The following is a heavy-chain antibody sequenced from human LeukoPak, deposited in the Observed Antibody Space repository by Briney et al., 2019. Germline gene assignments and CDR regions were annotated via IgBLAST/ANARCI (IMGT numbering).Heavy chain of an antibody. V-gene: IGHV3-30*02. Sequence: GGSLRLSCAASGFTFSHYGMYWVRQAPGKGLEWVAFIRYDGTNEYNAAVKGRFTISRDSSKNTVFLHMSGLRDDDTAVYYCVGGHDLEFEFWGQGTLVIVSS. CDR1: GFTFSHYG. D-gene: IGHD4-23*01. CDR3: VGGHDLEFEF. J-gene: IGHJ5*01. CDR2: IRYDGTNE.